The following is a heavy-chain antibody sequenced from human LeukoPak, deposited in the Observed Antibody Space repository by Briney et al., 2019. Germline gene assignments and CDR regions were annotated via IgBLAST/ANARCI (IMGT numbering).Heavy chain of an antibody. D-gene: IGHD6-13*01. CDR2: TGSSTI. CDR1: QFTFRNYE. J-gene: IGHJ4*02. Sequence: QPGGSLRLTCTTSQFTFRNYEVNWVRKAPGKGLEWMSFTGSSTIQYADSVTGRFTISRDNAKNSLYLQLNSLRDEDTAVYYCASSSSWYSSVLYFDFWGQGTLVTVSS. CDR3: ASSSSWYSSVLYFDF. V-gene: IGHV3-48*03.